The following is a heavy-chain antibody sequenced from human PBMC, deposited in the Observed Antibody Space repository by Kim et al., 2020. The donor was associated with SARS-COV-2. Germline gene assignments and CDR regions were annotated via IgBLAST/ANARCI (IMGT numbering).Heavy chain of an antibody. CDR3: ARDEEVRGNNYYYYGMDV. CDR2: IYYSGST. D-gene: IGHD3-10*01. J-gene: IGHJ6*02. CDR1: GGSVSSGSYY. V-gene: IGHV4-61*01. Sequence: SETLSLTCTVSGGSVSSGSYYWSWIRQPPGKGLEWIGYIYYSGSTNYNPSLKSRVTISVDTSKNQFSLKLSSVTAADTAVYYCARDEEVRGNNYYYYGMDVWGQGTTVTVSS.